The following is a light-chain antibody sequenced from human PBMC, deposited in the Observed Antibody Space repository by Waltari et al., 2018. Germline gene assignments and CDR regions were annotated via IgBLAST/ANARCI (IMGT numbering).Light chain of an antibody. J-gene: IGLJ3*02. CDR3: ALYMGSGIWV. CDR1: SGSLSTTSY. V-gene: IGLV8-61*01. CDR2: KAD. Sequence: QTVVTQEPSLSVSPGGTVTLTCALSSGSLSTTSYATWYQQTPGQAPRTLLYKADARSYGVPDRFSGSILGNTAALTITGSQADDESDYYCALYMGSGIWVFGGGTRLTIL.